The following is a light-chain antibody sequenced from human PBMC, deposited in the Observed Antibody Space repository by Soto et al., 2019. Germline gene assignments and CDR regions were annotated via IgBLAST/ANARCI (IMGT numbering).Light chain of an antibody. J-gene: IGLJ1*01. CDR2: DVS. V-gene: IGLV2-14*01. CDR3: SSYSTGGSYV. Sequence: QSALTQPASVSASPGQSIAISCTGTSSDVGGYNSVSWYQQHPGKAPKLLIYDVSNRPSGVSDRFSGSKSGNTASLTISGLQAEDEADYYCSSYSTGGSYVFGTGTKLTVL. CDR1: SSDVGGYNS.